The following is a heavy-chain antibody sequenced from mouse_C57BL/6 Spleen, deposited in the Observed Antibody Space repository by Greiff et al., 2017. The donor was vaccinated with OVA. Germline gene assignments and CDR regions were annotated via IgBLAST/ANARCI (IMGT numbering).Heavy chain of an antibody. V-gene: IGHV1-26*01. J-gene: IGHJ3*01. D-gene: IGHD4-1*01. CDR1: GYTFTDYY. Sequence: EVQLQQSGPELVKPGASVKISCKASGYTFTDYYMNWVKQSPGNSLEWIGDINPNNGGTSYNQKFKGKATLTVDKSSSTAYMELRSLTSEDSAVYYCARWNWAWFAYWGQGTLVTVSA. CDR3: ARWNWAWFAY. CDR2: INPNNGGT.